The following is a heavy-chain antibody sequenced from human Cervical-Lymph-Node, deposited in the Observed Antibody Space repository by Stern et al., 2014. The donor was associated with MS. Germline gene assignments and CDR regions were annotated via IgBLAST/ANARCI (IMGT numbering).Heavy chain of an antibody. J-gene: IGHJ6*02. CDR1: GFAFNTYT. V-gene: IGHV3-21*01. Sequence: VQLVESGGGLVKPGGSLRLSCAASGFAFNTYTMTWVRQAPGKGLEWVSSISSRSTYIYYSDSIKARFTISRDNAKNSLYLQMNSLRAEDTAVYYCARDSHYYGMNVWGQGTTVTVSS. CDR3: ARDSHYYGMNV. CDR2: ISSRSTYI.